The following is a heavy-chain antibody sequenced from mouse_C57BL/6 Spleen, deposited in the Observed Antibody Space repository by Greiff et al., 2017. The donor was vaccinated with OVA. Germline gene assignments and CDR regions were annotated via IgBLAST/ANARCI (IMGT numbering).Heavy chain of an antibody. D-gene: IGHD1-1*01. J-gene: IGHJ1*03. CDR2: IDPSDSET. Sequence: QVQLKQPGAELVRPGSSVKLSCKASGYTFTSYWMHWVKQRPIQGLEWIGNIDPSDSETHYNQKFKDKATLTVDKSSSTAYMQLSSLTSEDSAVYYCARRRYYGGDWYFDVWGTGTTVTVSS. CDR3: ARRRYYGGDWYFDV. CDR1: GYTFTSYW. V-gene: IGHV1-52*01.